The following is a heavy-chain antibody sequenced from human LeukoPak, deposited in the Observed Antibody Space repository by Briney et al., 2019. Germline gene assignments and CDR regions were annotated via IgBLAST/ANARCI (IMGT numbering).Heavy chain of an antibody. V-gene: IGHV3-74*01. J-gene: IGHJ4*02. CDR2: INEDGSTT. Sequence: SGGSLRLSCVVSGYTFSRYWMHWVRQAPGKGLVWVSRINEDGSTTDYADSVKGRFTISRDNAKNTLSLQMNSLRAEDTAVYYCTKRRYGGNEFWGQGTLVTVSS. CDR1: GYTFSRYW. D-gene: IGHD1-1*01. CDR3: TKRRYGGNEF.